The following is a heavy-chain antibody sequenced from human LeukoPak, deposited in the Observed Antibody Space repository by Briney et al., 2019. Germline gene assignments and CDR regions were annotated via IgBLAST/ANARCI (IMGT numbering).Heavy chain of an antibody. CDR1: GFTFSSYA. D-gene: IGHD6-13*01. Sequence: PGGSLRLSCAASGFTFSSYAMHWVRQAPGKGLEWVAVISYDGSNEYYADSVKGRFTISRDNSKNTLYLQMNSLRAEDTAVYYCARDADQRYSSSWYSSIWADYWGQGTLVTVSS. V-gene: IGHV3-30-3*01. J-gene: IGHJ4*02. CDR3: ARDADQRYSSSWYSSIWADY. CDR2: ISYDGSNE.